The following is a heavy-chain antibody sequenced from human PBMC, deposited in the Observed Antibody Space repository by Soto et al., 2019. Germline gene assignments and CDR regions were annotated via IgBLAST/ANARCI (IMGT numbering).Heavy chain of an antibody. J-gene: IGHJ3*02. D-gene: IGHD4-17*01. CDR3: AKDWRDYERHAFDI. Sequence: EVQLVESGGGLVQPGRSLRLSCAASGFTFDDYAMHWVRQAPGKGLEWVSGISWNSGSIGYADSVKGRFTISRDNAKNSLYLQMNSLRAEDTALYYCAKDWRDYERHAFDIWGQGTMVTVSS. CDR2: ISWNSGSI. CDR1: GFTFDDYA. V-gene: IGHV3-9*01.